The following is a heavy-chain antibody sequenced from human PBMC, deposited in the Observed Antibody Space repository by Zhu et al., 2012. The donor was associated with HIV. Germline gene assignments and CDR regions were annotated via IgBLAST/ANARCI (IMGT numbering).Heavy chain of an antibody. D-gene: IGHD3-10*01. CDR1: GGSISSGDYY. CDR3: ARADGSGTYYYYYSGRR. J-gene: IGHJ6*03. V-gene: IGHV4-30-4*08. CDR2: IHHSGTT. Sequence: QVQLQESGPGLVKPSQTLSLTCTVSGGSISSGDYYWSWIRQPPGKGLEWIAYIHHSGTTYYNPSLKSRLSISIDTSKNQFSLRLSSVPAADTAVYFCARADGSGTYYYYYSGRRGAKGTTVTVSS.